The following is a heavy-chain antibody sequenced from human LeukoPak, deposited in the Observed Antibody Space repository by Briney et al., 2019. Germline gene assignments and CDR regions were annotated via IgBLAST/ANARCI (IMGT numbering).Heavy chain of an antibody. CDR3: AKESLRNTVTTRSEADY. V-gene: IGHV3-23*01. D-gene: IGHD4-17*01. Sequence: PGGSLRLSCAASGFTFSSYAMSWVRQAPGKGLEWVSTISGSDGNTYYADSVKGRFTISRDNSKNTLYLQMNSLRAEDTAVYHCAKESLRNTVTTRSEADYWGQGTLVTVSS. CDR2: ISGSDGNT. J-gene: IGHJ4*02. CDR1: GFTFSSYA.